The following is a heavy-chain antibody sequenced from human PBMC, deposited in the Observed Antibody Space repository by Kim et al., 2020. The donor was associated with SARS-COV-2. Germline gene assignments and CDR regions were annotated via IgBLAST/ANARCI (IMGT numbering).Heavy chain of an antibody. V-gene: IGHV3-23*01. D-gene: IGHD2-21*02. CDR3: AQARSLSTVVTGFDY. Sequence: AASGKGRFTIARDNSRSTLYLQMNRLRGEDTATYYCAQARSLSTVVTGFDYWGQGTRVTVSS. J-gene: IGHJ4*02.